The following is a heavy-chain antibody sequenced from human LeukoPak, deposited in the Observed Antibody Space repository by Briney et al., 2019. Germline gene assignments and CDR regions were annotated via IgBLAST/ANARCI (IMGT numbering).Heavy chain of an antibody. V-gene: IGHV3-53*01. CDR2: IYSGGST. D-gene: IGHD3-22*01. CDR3: ARSYYDSSGYYR. J-gene: IGHJ1*01. Sequence: GGSLRLSCAASGFTVSSNYMSWVRQAPGKGLEWVSVIYSGGSTYYADSVKGRFTISRDNSKNTLYLQMNSLRAEDTAVYYCARSYYDSSGYYRWGQGTLVTVSS. CDR1: GFTVSSNY.